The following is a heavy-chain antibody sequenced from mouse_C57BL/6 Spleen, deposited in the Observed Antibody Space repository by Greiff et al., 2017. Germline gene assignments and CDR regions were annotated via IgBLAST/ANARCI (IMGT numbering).Heavy chain of an antibody. CDR2: IDPSDSYT. Sequence: LQQPGAELVRPGTSVKLSCKASGYTFTSYWMHWVKQRPGQGLEWIGVIDPSDSYTNYNQKFKGKATLTVDTSSSTAYMQLSSLTSEDSAVYYCARIYSNYEGYAMDYWGQGTSVTVSS. CDR3: ARIYSNYEGYAMDY. V-gene: IGHV1-59*01. J-gene: IGHJ4*01. CDR1: GYTFTSYW. D-gene: IGHD2-5*01.